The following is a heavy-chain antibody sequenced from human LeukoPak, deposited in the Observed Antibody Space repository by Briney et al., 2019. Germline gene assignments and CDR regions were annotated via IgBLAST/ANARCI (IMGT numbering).Heavy chain of an antibody. V-gene: IGHV5-51*01. Sequence: KLGESLKISCKGSGYSFTSYWIGWVRQMPGKGLGWMGIIYPGDSDTRYSPSFQGQVTISADKSISTAYLQWSSLKASDTAMYYCARPGYSSSPLSYFDSWGQGTLVTVSS. CDR1: GYSFTSYW. CDR2: IYPGDSDT. J-gene: IGHJ4*02. CDR3: ARPGYSSSPLSYFDS. D-gene: IGHD6-13*01.